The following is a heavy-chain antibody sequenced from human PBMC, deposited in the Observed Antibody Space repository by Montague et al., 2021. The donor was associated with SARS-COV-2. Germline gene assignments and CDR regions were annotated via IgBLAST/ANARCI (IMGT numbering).Heavy chain of an antibody. V-gene: IGHV3-74*01. CDR1: GFTFSNYW. Sequence: SLRLSCAGSGFTFSNYWVHWVRQAPGKGLVWVSRINSDVSSISXXXSXXXRFTISRDNAKNTLYLQMNSLRAEDTAVYYCTRVGLGIDYYYGMDVWGQGTTVTVSS. D-gene: IGHD7-27*01. CDR2: INSDVSSI. CDR3: TRVGLGIDYYYGMDV. J-gene: IGHJ6*02.